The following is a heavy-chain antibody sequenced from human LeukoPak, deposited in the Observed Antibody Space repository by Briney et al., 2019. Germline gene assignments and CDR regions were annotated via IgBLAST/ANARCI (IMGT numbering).Heavy chain of an antibody. J-gene: IGHJ3*02. V-gene: IGHV4-38-2*01. CDR2: IYHSGST. Sequence: PSETLSLTCAVSGYSISSGYYWGWIRQPPGKGLGWIGSIYHSGSTYYNPSLKSRVTISVDTSKNQFSLKLSSVTAADTAVYYCARQRGILTGPRGAFDIWGQGTMVTVSS. CDR3: ARQRGILTGPRGAFDI. D-gene: IGHD3-9*01. CDR1: GYSISSGYY.